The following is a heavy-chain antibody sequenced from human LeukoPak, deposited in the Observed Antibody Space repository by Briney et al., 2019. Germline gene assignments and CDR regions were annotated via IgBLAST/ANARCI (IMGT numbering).Heavy chain of an antibody. D-gene: IGHD5-18*01. CDR2: IYPGDYDT. CDR3: ARYSYGSFDY. Sequence: GESLKISCKGSGYSFTSYWIGLVRQMPGKGLEWRWIIYPGDYDTRYSPSVQGQVTISADKSISTAYLKWSSLKASDTAMYYCARYSYGSFDYWGQGTLVTVSS. J-gene: IGHJ4*02. CDR1: GYSFTSYW. V-gene: IGHV5-51*01.